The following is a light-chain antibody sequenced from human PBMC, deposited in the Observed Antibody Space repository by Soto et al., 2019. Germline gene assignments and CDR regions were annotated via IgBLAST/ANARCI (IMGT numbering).Light chain of an antibody. Sequence: EIGFTHSPCRVSMSXSGRPALARXXSQSVSSSYLAWYQHKPGQAPRLLIYNKSSRATGIPDRFSGSGSGTDFTLTINRLEPEDFAVYYCQQYGNSPQTFGQGTKVDIK. CDR1: QSVSSSY. CDR3: QQYGNSPQT. J-gene: IGKJ1*01. V-gene: IGKV3-20*01. CDR2: NKS.